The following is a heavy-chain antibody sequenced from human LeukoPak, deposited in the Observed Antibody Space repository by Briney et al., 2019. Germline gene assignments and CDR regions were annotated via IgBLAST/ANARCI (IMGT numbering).Heavy chain of an antibody. V-gene: IGHV4-59*01. CDR1: GGSISSYY. J-gene: IGHJ6*02. CDR2: IYYSGST. CDR3: ARDLRYCSGGSRSYYYYGMDV. D-gene: IGHD2-15*01. Sequence: SETLSLTCTVSGGSISSYYWSWIRQPPGKGLEWIGYIYYSGSTNYNPSLKSRVTISVDTSKNQFSLKLSSVTAADTAVYYCARDLRYCSGGSRSYYYYGMDVWGQGTTVTVSS.